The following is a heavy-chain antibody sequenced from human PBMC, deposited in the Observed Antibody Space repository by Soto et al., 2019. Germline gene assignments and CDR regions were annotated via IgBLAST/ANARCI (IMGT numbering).Heavy chain of an antibody. CDR2: INPSDSYT. J-gene: IGHJ6*02. Sequence: PGESLKISCKGSGYSFTSYWISWVRQMPGKGLEWMGRINPSDSYTNYSPSFQGHVTISVDKSISTAYLQWSSLKASDTAMYYCARQRCSGGSCYHGMDVWGQGTTVTVSS. CDR1: GYSFTSYW. D-gene: IGHD2-15*01. CDR3: ARQRCSGGSCYHGMDV. V-gene: IGHV5-10-1*01.